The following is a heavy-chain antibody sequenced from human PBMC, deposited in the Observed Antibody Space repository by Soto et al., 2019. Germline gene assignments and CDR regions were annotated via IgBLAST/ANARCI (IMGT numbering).Heavy chain of an antibody. V-gene: IGHV1-2*04. CDR2: INPNSGGT. D-gene: IGHD6-13*01. CDR3: ARAPYSSSWYYYYYGMDV. Sequence: ASVKVSCKASGYTFTSYYMHWVRQAPGQGLEWMGWINPNSGGTNYAQKFQGWVTMTRDTSISTAYMELSRLRSDDTAVHYFARAPYSSSWYYYYYGMDVWGQGTTVTVSS. CDR1: GYTFTSYY. J-gene: IGHJ6*02.